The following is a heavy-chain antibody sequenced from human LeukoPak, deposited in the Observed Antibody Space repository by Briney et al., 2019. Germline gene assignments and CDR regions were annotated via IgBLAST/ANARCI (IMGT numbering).Heavy chain of an antibody. D-gene: IGHD6-6*01. CDR3: ARPGLDPDIAARPWYYYYYMDV. V-gene: IGHV3-48*04. CDR2: ISSSSSTI. J-gene: IGHJ6*03. Sequence: GGSRRLSCAASGFTFSSYSMTWVRQAPGKGLEWVSYISSSSSTIYYTDSVKGRFTISRDNAKNSLYLQMNSLRAEDTAVYYCARPGLDPDIAARPWYYYYYMDVWGKGTTVTVSS. CDR1: GFTFSSYS.